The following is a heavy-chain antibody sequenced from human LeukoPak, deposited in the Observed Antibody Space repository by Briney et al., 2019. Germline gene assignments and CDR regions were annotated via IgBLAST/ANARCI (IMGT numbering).Heavy chain of an antibody. D-gene: IGHD6-19*01. CDR1: GGSFSGYY. CDR3: VRGHSSTWYYFDY. CDR2: INHSGST. Sequence: PSETLSLTCAVYGGSFSGYYWSWIRQPPGKGLEWIGEINHSGSTNYNPSLKSRVTISVDTSKNQFSLKLSSVTAADTAVYYCVRGHSSTWYYFDYWGQGALLTVSS. J-gene: IGHJ4*02. V-gene: IGHV4-34*01.